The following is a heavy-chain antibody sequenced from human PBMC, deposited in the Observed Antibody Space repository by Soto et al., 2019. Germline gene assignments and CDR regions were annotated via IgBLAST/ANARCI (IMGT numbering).Heavy chain of an antibody. CDR2: ISGSGGVT. D-gene: IGHD3-10*01. Sequence: EVQLLESGGGLVQPGGSLRLSCVASGFTFKNYDMRWVRQAPGKGLEWVSGISGSGGVTYYADSVKGRFTTSRDNSKNTLYLQMNSLRANDTAVYYCAKDRQFRSYYESAGHYNNWGQGTLVTVSS. V-gene: IGHV3-23*01. CDR1: GFTFKNYD. J-gene: IGHJ4*02. CDR3: AKDRQFRSYYESAGHYNN.